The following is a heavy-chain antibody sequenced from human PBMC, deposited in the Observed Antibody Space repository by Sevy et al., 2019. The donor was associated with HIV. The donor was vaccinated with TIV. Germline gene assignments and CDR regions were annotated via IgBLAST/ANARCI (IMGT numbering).Heavy chain of an antibody. D-gene: IGHD3-16*01. V-gene: IGHV3-21*01. J-gene: IGHJ4*02. CDR2: ISSSSSYI. CDR3: ASDRALGY. Sequence: GGSLRLSCAASGFTFSSYSMNWVRQAPGKGLEWVSYISSSSSYIYFADSVKGRFTISRDNAKNSLYLHMNSLRAEDTALYYCASDRALGYWGQGTLVTVSS. CDR1: GFTFSSYS.